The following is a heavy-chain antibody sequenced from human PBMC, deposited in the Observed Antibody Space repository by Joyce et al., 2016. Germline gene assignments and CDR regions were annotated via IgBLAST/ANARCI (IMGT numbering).Heavy chain of an antibody. D-gene: IGHD6-25*01. V-gene: IGHV2-5*02. CDR1: GFSLSTSGVG. J-gene: IGHJ6*02. Sequence: QVTLKESGPTLVKPTQTLTLTCTFSGFSLSTSGVGVGWIRQPPGKALEWLALIYWDDDKRYSSSLKSRLTITKDTSKNQVVLTMTNMAPVDTATYYCAHAPATDRYYGMDVWGQGTTVTVSS. CDR2: IYWDDDK. CDR3: AHAPATDRYYGMDV.